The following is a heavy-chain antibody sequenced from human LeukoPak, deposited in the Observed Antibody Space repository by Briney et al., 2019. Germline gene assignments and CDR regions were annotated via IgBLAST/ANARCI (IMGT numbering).Heavy chain of an antibody. J-gene: IGHJ4*02. D-gene: IGHD3-22*01. CDR2: VYPGDSDT. CDR3: ARRRNFLDRSGNYYFDY. Sequence: GESLKISCQASGYSFTTYWIGWVRQMPEKGLEWMGLVYPGDSDTRYSPSFQGQVTISADQSISTAYLQWSSLKASDTAIYYCARRRNFLDRSGNYYFDYWGQGTLVTVSS. CDR1: GYSFTTYW. V-gene: IGHV5-51*01.